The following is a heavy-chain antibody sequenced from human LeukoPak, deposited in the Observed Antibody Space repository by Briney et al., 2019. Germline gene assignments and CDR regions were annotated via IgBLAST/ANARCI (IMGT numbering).Heavy chain of an antibody. CDR1: GYTFTGYY. CDR3: ARDTHIVVVTAMAFDP. CDR2: INPNSGGT. Sequence: GASVKVSCKASGYTFTGYYMHWVRQAPGQGLEWMGWINPNSGGTNYAQKFQGRVTMTRDTSISTAYMELNRLRSDDTAVYYCARDTHIVVVTAMAFDPWGQGTLVTVSS. D-gene: IGHD2-21*02. J-gene: IGHJ5*02. V-gene: IGHV1-2*02.